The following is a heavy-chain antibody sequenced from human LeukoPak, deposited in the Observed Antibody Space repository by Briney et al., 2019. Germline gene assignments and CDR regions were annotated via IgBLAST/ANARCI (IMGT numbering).Heavy chain of an antibody. V-gene: IGHV1-69*13. J-gene: IGHJ4*02. CDR2: IIPIFGTA. CDR1: GGTFSSYA. D-gene: IGHD3-10*01. Sequence: SVKVSCKASGGTFSSYAISWVRQAPGQGLEWMGGIIPIFGTANYAQKFQGRVTITADESTSTAYMELGSLRSEDTAVYYCASREYYYGSGSLYWGQGTLVTVSS. CDR3: ASREYYYGSGSLY.